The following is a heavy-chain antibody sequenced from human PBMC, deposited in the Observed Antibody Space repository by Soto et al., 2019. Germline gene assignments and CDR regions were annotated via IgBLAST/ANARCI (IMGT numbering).Heavy chain of an antibody. V-gene: IGHV3-66*01. D-gene: IGHD1-26*01. CDR3: AARGGISFDY. Sequence: PGGSLRLSCAASGLTVSSNYMSWVRQAPGKGLEWVSLMYSGGTTSYADSVKGRFTISRDNSKNTLYLQMNSLRAEDTAVYYCAARGGISFDYWGQGTPVTVSS. CDR2: MYSGGTT. CDR1: GLTVSSNY. J-gene: IGHJ4*02.